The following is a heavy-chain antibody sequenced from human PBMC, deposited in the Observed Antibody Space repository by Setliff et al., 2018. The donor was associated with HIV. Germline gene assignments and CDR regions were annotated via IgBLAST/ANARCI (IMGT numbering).Heavy chain of an antibody. J-gene: IGHJ6*02. D-gene: IGHD3-10*01. CDR2: TYTSGST. V-gene: IGHV4-4*09. Sequence: SETLSLTCTVSGGSISSYYWSWIRQSPGKGLEWIGYTYTSGSTNYNHNPSLKSRVTISVDTSKNRFSLKLSSVTAADTAIYYCARTFGDLKHYNYYYTIDVWGQGTTVTVSS. CDR1: GGSISSYY. CDR3: ARTFGDLKHYNYYYTIDV.